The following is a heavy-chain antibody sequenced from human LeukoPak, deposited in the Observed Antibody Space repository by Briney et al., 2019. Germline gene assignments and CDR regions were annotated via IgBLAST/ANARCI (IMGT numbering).Heavy chain of an antibody. CDR3: ARDRYDILTGYYHSPLFY. CDR2: INPNSGGT. J-gene: IGHJ4*02. V-gene: IGHV1-2*02. CDR1: GYTFTGYY. Sequence: GASVKVSCKASGYTFTGYYMHWVRQAPGQGLEWMGWINPNSGGTNYAQKFQGRVTMTRDTSISTAYMELSRLRSDDTAVYYCARDRYDILTGYYHSPLFYWGQGTLVTVSS. D-gene: IGHD3-9*01.